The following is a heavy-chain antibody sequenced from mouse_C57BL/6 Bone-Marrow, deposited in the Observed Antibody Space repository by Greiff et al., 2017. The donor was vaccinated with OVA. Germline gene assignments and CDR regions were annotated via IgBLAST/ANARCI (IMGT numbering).Heavy chain of an antibody. J-gene: IGHJ3*01. CDR3: ARHGGYYVGFAY. D-gene: IGHD2-3*01. CDR2: ISNGGGST. Sequence: EVQRVESGGGLVPSGASLKLSCAASALRPIYYSMYWVRQTPEKRLEWVAYISNGGGSTYYPDTVKGRFTISRDNAKNTLYLQMSRLKSEDTAMYYCARHGGYYVGFAYWGQGTLVTVSA. V-gene: IGHV5-12*01. CDR1: ALRPIYYS.